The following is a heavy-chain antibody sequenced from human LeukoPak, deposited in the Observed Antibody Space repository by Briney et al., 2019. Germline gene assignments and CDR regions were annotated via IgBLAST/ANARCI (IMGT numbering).Heavy chain of an antibody. CDR2: IRYDGSNK. CDR1: VFTFSSYG. J-gene: IGHJ4*02. V-gene: IGHV3-30*02. CDR3: ARVSGSSRAFDY. D-gene: IGHD1-26*01. Sequence: GSLRLCCAASVFTFSSYGMHWVRQAPGKGLEWVEFIRYDGSNKYYADSVNGRFTISRDNSKNTLYLQMNSLRAEDTAVYYCARVSGSSRAFDYWGQGTLVTVSS.